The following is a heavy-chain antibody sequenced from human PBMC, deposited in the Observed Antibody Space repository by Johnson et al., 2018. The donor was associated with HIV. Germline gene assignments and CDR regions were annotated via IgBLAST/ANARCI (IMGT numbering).Heavy chain of an antibody. V-gene: IGHV3-30*04. J-gene: IGHJ4*03. CDR3: ASGDDDGF. CDR1: GFTFSYYS. Sequence: VESGGGVVQPGRSLRLSCAASGFTFSYYSMHWVRQAPGKGLEWVAVISFDGKNKFYADSVKGRFTISRDNSRNTLYLQMNSLRPEDTAVYYCASGDDDGFWGRGTLVTVSS. CDR2: ISFDGKNK. D-gene: IGHD5-12*01.